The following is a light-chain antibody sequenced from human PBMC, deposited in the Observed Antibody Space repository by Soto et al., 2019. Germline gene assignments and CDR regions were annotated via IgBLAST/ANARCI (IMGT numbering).Light chain of an antibody. CDR1: QSVGNSH. CDR2: GAS. V-gene: IGKV3-20*01. CDR3: QQYGNSPPGT. Sequence: ETVLTQSPGTLYFSPGERGTLSCRASQSVGNSHVAWYQQRRGLPPRLLIYGASNRATGIPDRFSGSGSGADFTLTISRLEPEDFAVYFCQQYGNSPPGTFGQGTRLEIK. J-gene: IGKJ5*01.